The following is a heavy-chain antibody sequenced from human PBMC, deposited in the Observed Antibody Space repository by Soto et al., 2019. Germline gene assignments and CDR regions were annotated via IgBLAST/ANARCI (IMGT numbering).Heavy chain of an antibody. V-gene: IGHV1-8*01. CDR2: MNPNSGNT. J-gene: IGHJ6*03. Sequence: QVQLVQSGAEVKKPGASVKVCCKASGYTFTSYDINWVRHATGQGLEWMGWMNPNSGNTGYAQKFQGRVTMTRNTSISTAYMELSSLRSEDTAVYYCARLGYGDYYYYYYMDVWGKGTTVTVSS. CDR1: GYTFTSYD. CDR3: ARLGYGDYYYYYYMDV. D-gene: IGHD4-17*01.